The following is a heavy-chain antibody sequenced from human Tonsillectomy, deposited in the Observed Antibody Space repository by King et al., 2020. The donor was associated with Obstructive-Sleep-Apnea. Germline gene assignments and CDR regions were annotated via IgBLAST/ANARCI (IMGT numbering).Heavy chain of an antibody. CDR3: ARLGVAAAGGGSFDY. CDR2: IYYSGNT. CDR1: GGSISSYY. J-gene: IGHJ4*02. V-gene: IGHV4-59*08. D-gene: IGHD6-13*01. Sequence: VQLQESGPGLVKPSETLSLTCTVSGGSISSYYWSWIRQPPGKGLEWIGYIYYSGNTNYNPSLKSRVTVSVDTSKNQFSLKLSSVTAAGTAVYYCARLGVAAAGGGSFDYWGQGTLVTVSS.